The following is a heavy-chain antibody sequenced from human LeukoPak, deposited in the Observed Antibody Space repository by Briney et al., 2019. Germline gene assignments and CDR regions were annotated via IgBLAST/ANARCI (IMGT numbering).Heavy chain of an antibody. CDR2: ISTSGSTT. V-gene: IGHV3-48*03. D-gene: IGHD6-6*01. CDR1: GFTFSNYE. J-gene: IGHJ4*02. Sequence: PGGSLRLSCAASGFTFSNYEMNWVRQAPGKGLEWVSYISTSGSTTYYADSVKGRFTISRDNSKNSLYLQMNSLRAEDTAVYYCARDKDVAARNSPAEIDYWGQGTLVTVSS. CDR3: ARDKDVAARNSPAEIDY.